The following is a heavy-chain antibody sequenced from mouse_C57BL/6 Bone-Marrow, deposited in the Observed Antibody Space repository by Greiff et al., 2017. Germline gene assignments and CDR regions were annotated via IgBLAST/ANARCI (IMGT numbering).Heavy chain of an antibody. CDR3: ARGYAMDY. V-gene: IGHV1-63*01. Sequence: VQLQQSGAELARPGTSVKMSCKASGYTFTNYWIGWAKQRPGHGLEWIGDIYPGGGYTNYNEKFKGKATLTADKSSSTAYMQFSSLTSEDSAIYCCARGYAMDYWGQGTSVTVSS. CDR1: GYTFTNYW. CDR2: IYPGGGYT. J-gene: IGHJ4*01.